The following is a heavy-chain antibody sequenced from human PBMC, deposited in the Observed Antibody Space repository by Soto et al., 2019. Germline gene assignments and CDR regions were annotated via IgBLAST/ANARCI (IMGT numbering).Heavy chain of an antibody. D-gene: IGHD3-22*01. Sequence: QVQLVQSGVEVKKPGASVKVSCKASGYTFTGYYMHWVRQAPGQGLEWMGWINPNSGGTNYAQNFQGRVTMTRDTSISTAYMELSRLRSADTAVYYCARGGRYYDTSGYYGMDVWGQGPTVNVSS. CDR3: ARGGRYYDTSGYYGMDV. V-gene: IGHV1-2*02. J-gene: IGHJ6*02. CDR2: INPNSGGT. CDR1: GYTFTGYY.